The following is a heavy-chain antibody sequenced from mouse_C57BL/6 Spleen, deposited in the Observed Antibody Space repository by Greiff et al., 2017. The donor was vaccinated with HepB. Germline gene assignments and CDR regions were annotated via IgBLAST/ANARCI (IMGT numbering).Heavy chain of an antibody. CDR1: GFTFSNYW. Sequence: EVKLVESGGGLVQPGGSMKLSCVASGFTFSNYWMNWVRQSPEKGLEWFAQIRLKSDNYATHYAESVKGRFTISRDDSKSSVYLQMNNLRAEDTGIYYCTDDGYYPLDYWGQGTTLTVSS. V-gene: IGHV6-3*01. J-gene: IGHJ2*01. D-gene: IGHD2-3*01. CDR2: IRLKSDNYAT. CDR3: TDDGYYPLDY.